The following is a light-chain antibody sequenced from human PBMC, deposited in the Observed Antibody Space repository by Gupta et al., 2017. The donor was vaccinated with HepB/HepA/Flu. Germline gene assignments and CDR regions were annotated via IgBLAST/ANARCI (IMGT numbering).Light chain of an antibody. J-gene: IGKJ1*01. CDR1: QSISSY. Sequence: DIQLTQSPSSLSASVGDRVTITCRASQSISSYLNWYQQEPGKAPKRLIYAASTLQSGVPSRFSGSGSGTDFTLKISSLQSEDFATYYCKQSKRSHHTFGQGTKVDIK. V-gene: IGKV1-39*01. CDR3: KQSKRSHHT. CDR2: AAS.